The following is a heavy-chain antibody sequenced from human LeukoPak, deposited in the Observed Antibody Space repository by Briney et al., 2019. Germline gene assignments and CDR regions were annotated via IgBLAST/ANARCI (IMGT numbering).Heavy chain of an antibody. J-gene: IGHJ4*02. V-gene: IGHV3-48*03. CDR2: ISSSGSTI. Sequence: GGSLRLSCAASGFTLSSYEMNWVRQAPGKGLEWVSYISSSGSTIYYADSVKGRFTISRDNAKNSLYLQINNLRAEDTAVYYCARKRWLQPIDNWGRGSLVTVSS. CDR3: ARKRWLQPIDN. CDR1: GFTLSSYE. D-gene: IGHD5-24*01.